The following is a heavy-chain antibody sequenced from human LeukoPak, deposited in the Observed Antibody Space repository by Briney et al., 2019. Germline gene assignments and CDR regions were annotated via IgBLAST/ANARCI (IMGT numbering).Heavy chain of an antibody. CDR3: AREMGYCSSTSCYTSDY. Sequence: GGSLRLSCAASGFTFSSHAMSWVRQAPGKGLEWVSAISGSGGSTYYADSVKGRFTISRDNSKNTLYLQMNSLRAEDTAVYYCAREMGYCSSTSCYTSDYWGQGTLVTVSS. CDR2: ISGSGGST. CDR1: GFTFSSHA. V-gene: IGHV3-23*01. D-gene: IGHD2-2*02. J-gene: IGHJ4*02.